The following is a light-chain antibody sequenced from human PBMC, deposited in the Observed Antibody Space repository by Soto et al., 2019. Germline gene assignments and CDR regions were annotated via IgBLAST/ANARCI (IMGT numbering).Light chain of an antibody. CDR1: SSDVGSYKY. Sequence: QSALTQPASVSGSPGQSITISCTGSSSDVGSYKYVSWYQQHPGKAPKVMIYDVSNRPSGVSSRFSGSKSGNTASLTISGLQAEDEADYYCCSYTTTSSYVLGSGTKVTVL. CDR2: DVS. V-gene: IGLV2-14*03. J-gene: IGLJ1*01. CDR3: CSYTTTSSYV.